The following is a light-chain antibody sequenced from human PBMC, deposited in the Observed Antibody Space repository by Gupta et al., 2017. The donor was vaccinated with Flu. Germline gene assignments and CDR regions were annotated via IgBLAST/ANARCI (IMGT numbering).Light chain of an antibody. Sequence: SHELRQPPPASFSRRQTERIPCGGDELPKQYTYWYQQKPGQAPVLVMKKDTERPSGIPERFSGSTSGTTVTLTISGAHAEDEADYYCQTSDTRGTYQVFGGGTKLTVL. CDR3: QTSDTRGTYQV. V-gene: IGLV3-25*02. J-gene: IGLJ2*01. CDR1: ELPKQY. CDR2: KDT.